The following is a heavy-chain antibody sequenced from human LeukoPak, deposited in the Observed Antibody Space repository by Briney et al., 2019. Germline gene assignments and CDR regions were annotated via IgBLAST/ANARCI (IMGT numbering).Heavy chain of an antibody. CDR2: IRYDESNK. D-gene: IGHD3-22*01. CDR1: GFTFSSYS. CDR3: ASSPPDRSGYNAFEF. V-gene: IGHV3-30*02. Sequence: GGSLRLSCAASGFTFSSYSMHWVRQAPGKGLEWVAFIRYDESNKYYADAAKGRVTISADNSISTAYLQWSSLKASDSAMYYCASSPPDRSGYNAFEFWGQGTLVTVSS. J-gene: IGHJ3*01.